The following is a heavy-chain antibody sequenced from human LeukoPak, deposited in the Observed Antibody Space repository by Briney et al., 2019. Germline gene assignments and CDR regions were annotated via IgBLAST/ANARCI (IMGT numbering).Heavy chain of an antibody. V-gene: IGHV3-21*01. Sequence: KPGGSLRLSCAASGFTFSSYSMNWVRQAPGKGLEWVSSISSSSTYIYYADSVKGRFTISRDNAKNSLYLQMNSLRAEDTAVYYCARDGVTGGGSSGWYTYWGQGTLVTVSS. J-gene: IGHJ4*02. D-gene: IGHD6-19*01. CDR1: GFTFSSYS. CDR3: ARDGVTGGGSSGWYTY. CDR2: ISSSSTYI.